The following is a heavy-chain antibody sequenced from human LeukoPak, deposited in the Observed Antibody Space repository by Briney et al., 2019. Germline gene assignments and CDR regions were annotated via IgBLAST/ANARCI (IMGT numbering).Heavy chain of an antibody. V-gene: IGHV1-69*04. Sequence: GSSVKVSCKASGGTFSSYAISWVRQAPGQGLEWMGRIIPILGIANYAQKFQGRVTITADKSTSTAYMELSSLRSDDTAVYYCARDKVEGGDFLPGAMDVWGQGTLVTVSS. D-gene: IGHD4-17*01. CDR1: GGTFSSYA. J-gene: IGHJ4*02. CDR3: ARDKVEGGDFLPGAMDV. CDR2: IIPILGIA.